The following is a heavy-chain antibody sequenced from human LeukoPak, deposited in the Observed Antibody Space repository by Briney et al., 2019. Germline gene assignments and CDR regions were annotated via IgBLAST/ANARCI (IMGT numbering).Heavy chain of an antibody. CDR3: ARVPYYDSSGSLGFDY. V-gene: IGHV4-59*01. Sequence: SETLSLTCTVSGGSISSYYWSWIRQPPGKGLEWIGYICYSGSTNYNPSLKSRVTISVDTSKNQFSLKLSSVTAADTAVYYCARVPYYDSSGSLGFDYWGQGTLVTVSS. D-gene: IGHD3-22*01. J-gene: IGHJ4*02. CDR2: ICYSGST. CDR1: GGSISSYY.